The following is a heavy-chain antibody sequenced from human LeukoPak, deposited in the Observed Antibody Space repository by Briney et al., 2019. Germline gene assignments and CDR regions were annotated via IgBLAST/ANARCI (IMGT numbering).Heavy chain of an antibody. CDR1: GGTFSSYA. CDR2: INPNSGGT. V-gene: IGHV1-2*04. Sequence: ASVKVSCKASGGTFSSYAISWVRQAPGQGLEWMGWINPNSGGTNYAQKFQGWVTMTRDTSISTAYMELSRLRSDDTAVYYCATEAYGMDVWGQGTTVTVSS. J-gene: IGHJ6*02. CDR3: ATEAYGMDV.